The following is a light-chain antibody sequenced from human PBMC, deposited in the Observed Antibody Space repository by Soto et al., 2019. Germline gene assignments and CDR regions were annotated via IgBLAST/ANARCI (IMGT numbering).Light chain of an antibody. Sequence: EIVLTQSPGTLSLSPGDRATLSCRASQSVSSNYLAWYQQKPGQAPRLLIYGASSRATGIPDRFSGSGSGTDFTLTISRLEPEAFAVYYCQRYGTSLPLTFGGGTKVEIK. CDR2: GAS. CDR1: QSVSSNY. J-gene: IGKJ4*01. CDR3: QRYGTSLPLT. V-gene: IGKV3-20*01.